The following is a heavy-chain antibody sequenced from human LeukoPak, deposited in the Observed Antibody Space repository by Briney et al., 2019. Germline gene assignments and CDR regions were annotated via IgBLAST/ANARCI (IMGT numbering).Heavy chain of an antibody. CDR1: GFTFGSFA. V-gene: IGHV3-23*01. J-gene: IGHJ4*02. CDR2: IFGSGGSP. Sequence: GGSLRLSCAASGFTFGSFAMYWVRQAPGKGLDWIAGIFGSGGSPHYADSVKGRFTISRDNSKNTVYLQINSLRAEDTAVYYCGKTTAGYSSGQKPAWPVDYWGQGTLVTVSS. CDR3: GKTTAGYSSGQKPAWPVDY. D-gene: IGHD5-18*01.